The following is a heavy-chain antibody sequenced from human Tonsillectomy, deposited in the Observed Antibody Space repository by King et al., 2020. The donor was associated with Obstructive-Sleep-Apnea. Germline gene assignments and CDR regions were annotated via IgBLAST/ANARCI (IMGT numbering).Heavy chain of an antibody. Sequence: VQLVESGGGLVQPGGSLRLSCAASGFTFSSYAMSWVRQAPGKGLEWVSGISGSCGSTYYADSVKGRFTISRDNSKNTRYLQMNSLRAEDTAVYYCAKGSITMIVVVIFPNWYFDLWGRGTLVTVSS. D-gene: IGHD3-22*01. J-gene: IGHJ2*01. CDR2: ISGSCGST. CDR3: AKGSITMIVVVIFPNWYFDL. CDR1: GFTFSSYA. V-gene: IGHV3-23*04.